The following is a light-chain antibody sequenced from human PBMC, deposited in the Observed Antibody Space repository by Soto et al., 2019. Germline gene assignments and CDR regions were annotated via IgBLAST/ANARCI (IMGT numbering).Light chain of an antibody. CDR3: AAWDDSLNGRM. J-gene: IGLJ3*02. CDR1: SSSIGINT. V-gene: IGLV1-44*01. CDR2: SNN. Sequence: QSVLTQPPPASGSPGQWVTISCSGSSSSIGINTVNCYHQHPATAPTHLIYSNNQRPSAGPDRFSGSKTATTASLAIIGLQSEEEADYYCAAWDDSLNGRMFGGGTKLTVL.